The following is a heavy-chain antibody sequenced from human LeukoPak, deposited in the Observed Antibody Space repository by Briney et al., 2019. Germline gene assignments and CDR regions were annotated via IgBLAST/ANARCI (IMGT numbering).Heavy chain of an antibody. CDR3: ARDLSLYGSGSYDAFDI. V-gene: IGHV1-46*01. CDR1: GYTFTSYY. D-gene: IGHD3-10*01. CDR2: INPSGGST. Sequence: ASVKVSCKASGYTFTSYYMHWVRQAPGQGLEGMGIINPSGGSTSYAQKFQGRVTMTRDMSTSTVYMELSSLRSEDTAVYYCARDLSLYGSGSYDAFDIWGQGTMVTVSS. J-gene: IGHJ3*02.